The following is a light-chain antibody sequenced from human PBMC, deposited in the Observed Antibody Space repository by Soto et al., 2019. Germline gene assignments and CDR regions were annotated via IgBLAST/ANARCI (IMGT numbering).Light chain of an antibody. CDR3: SSYTSTYSLV. J-gene: IGLJ1*01. V-gene: IGLV2-14*03. Sequence: QSALTQPASVSGSPGQSITISCTGTIDDVGAYNYVSWYQQRPGSAPQLIMYDVNNRPSGASHRFSGSKSGHTAYLTISGLQSDDEANYHCSSYTSTYSLVLGNGTKVTVL. CDR2: DVN. CDR1: IDDVGAYNY.